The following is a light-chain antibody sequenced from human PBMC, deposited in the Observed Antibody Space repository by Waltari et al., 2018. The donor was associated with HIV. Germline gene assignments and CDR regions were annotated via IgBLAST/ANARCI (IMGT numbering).Light chain of an antibody. CDR1: QDISSY. CDR3: QQLHSFPLI. CDR2: GAS. V-gene: IGKV1-9*01. Sequence: DMQLTQSPSFLYSHVGNRVTIYCRDNQDISSYLAWYQPKPGEYPKLLIHGASTLPRGVTSRFSGSGSWTDFTLTIKNLRPEYFAIYYCQQLHSFPLIFGGGTKVE. J-gene: IGKJ4*01.